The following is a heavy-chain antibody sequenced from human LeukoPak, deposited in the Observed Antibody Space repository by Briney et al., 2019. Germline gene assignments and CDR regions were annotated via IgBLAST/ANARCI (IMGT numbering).Heavy chain of an antibody. CDR2: IRYDGSNK. D-gene: IGHD3-10*01. CDR1: GFTFSSYG. CDR3: AKELAMVRGVIITMGAFDI. V-gene: IGHV3-30*02. Sequence: PGGSLRLSCAASGFTFSSYGMHCVRQAPGKGLEWVAFIRYDGSNKYYADSVKGRFTISRDNSKNTLYLQMNSLRAEDTAVYYCAKELAMVRGVIITMGAFDIWGQGTMVTVSS. J-gene: IGHJ3*02.